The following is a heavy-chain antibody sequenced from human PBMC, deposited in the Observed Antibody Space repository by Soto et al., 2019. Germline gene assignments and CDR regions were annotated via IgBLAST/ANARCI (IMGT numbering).Heavy chain of an antibody. CDR1: GGSLNDNY. Sequence: QVQLQQWGAGLLKASETLSLTCAVYGGSLNDNYWTWIRQPPGKGLEWIGEINHSGSTNYNPSLKSRVTISVDTSKNHFSLKLNSVTAADTAVYYCATYSTFDYWGQGTLVTVSS. J-gene: IGHJ4*02. CDR2: INHSGST. D-gene: IGHD6-13*01. V-gene: IGHV4-34*01. CDR3: ATYSTFDY.